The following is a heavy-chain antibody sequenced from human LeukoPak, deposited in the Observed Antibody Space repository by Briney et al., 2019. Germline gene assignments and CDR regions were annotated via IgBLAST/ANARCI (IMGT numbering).Heavy chain of an antibody. D-gene: IGHD6-6*01. CDR2: IYPGDSDT. V-gene: IGHV5-51*01. CDR1: GYSFTSYW. Sequence: GESLKISCKGSGYSFTSYWIGWVRQMPGKGLEWMGIIYPGDSDTRYSPSFQGQVTISADKSISTAYLQWSSLKASDTAMYYCARGDSSSSAVFGEMDVWGKGTTVTVSS. CDR3: ARGDSSSSAVFGEMDV. J-gene: IGHJ6*04.